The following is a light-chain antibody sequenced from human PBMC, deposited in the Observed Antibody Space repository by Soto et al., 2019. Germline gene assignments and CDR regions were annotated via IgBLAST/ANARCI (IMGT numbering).Light chain of an antibody. CDR2: GAS. CDR1: QNVNNNY. J-gene: IGKJ2*01. CDR3: QQYGSSPMYT. Sequence: EIVLTQSPGTLSLSPGERATLSCRASQNVNNNYLAWYQQKPGQAPRILIYGASRRAAGIPDRFSGSGSGTDFTLTISRLEPEDFAVYSCQQYGSSPMYTFGQGTKLEIK. V-gene: IGKV3-20*01.